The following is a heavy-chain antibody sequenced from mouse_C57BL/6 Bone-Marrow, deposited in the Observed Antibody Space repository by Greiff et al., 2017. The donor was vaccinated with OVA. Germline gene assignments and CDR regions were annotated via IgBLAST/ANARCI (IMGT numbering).Heavy chain of an antibody. CDR2: INPYNGGT. CDR1: GYTFTDYY. CDR3: ARSGLRRGFAY. D-gene: IGHD2-4*01. V-gene: IGHV1-19*01. J-gene: IGHJ3*01. Sequence: DVQLQESGPVLVKPGASVKMSCKASGYTFTDYYMNWVKQSHGKSLEWIGVINPYNGGTSYNQKFKGKATLTVDKSSSTAYMELNSLTSEDSAVYYCARSGLRRGFAYWGQGTLVTVSA.